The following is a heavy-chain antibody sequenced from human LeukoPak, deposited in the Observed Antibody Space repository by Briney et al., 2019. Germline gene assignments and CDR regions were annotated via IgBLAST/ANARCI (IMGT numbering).Heavy chain of an antibody. CDR3: ARQRHQLPKGYFDY. CDR1: GYTFTSYA. D-gene: IGHD2-2*01. CDR2: INAGNGNT. J-gene: IGHJ4*02. V-gene: IGHV1-3*01. Sequence: ASVKVSCKASGYTFTSYAMYWVRQAPGQRLEWMGWINAGNGNTKYSQKLQGRVTITRDTSASTAYMELSSLRSEDTAVYYCARQRHQLPKGYFDYWGQGTLVTVSS.